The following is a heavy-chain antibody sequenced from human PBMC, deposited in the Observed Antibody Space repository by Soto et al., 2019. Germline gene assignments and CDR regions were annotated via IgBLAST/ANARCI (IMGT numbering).Heavy chain of an antibody. CDR1: GGSFSGYY. D-gene: IGHD6-13*01. CDR3: ARSEPTYSSSWYFDY. CDR2: INHSGST. Sequence: SETLSLTCAVYGGSFSGYYWSWIRQPPGKGLEWIGEINHSGSTNYNPSLKSRVTISVDTSKNQFSLKLTSLTAADTAVYYCARSEPTYSSSWYFDYWGQGALVTVSS. V-gene: IGHV4-34*01. J-gene: IGHJ4*02.